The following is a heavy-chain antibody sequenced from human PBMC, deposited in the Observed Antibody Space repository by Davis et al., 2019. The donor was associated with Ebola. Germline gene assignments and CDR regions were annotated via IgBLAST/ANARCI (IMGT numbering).Heavy chain of an antibody. V-gene: IGHV3-23*01. CDR2: ISGSGGST. CDR1: GFTVSSNY. CDR3: ARGNRYCSGDTCANWFDP. D-gene: IGHD2-15*01. Sequence: PGGSLRLSCAASGFTVSSNYMSWVRQAPGKGLEWVSAISGSGGSTYYADSVKGRFTISRDNAKNTLYLQMNSLRAEDTAVYYCARGNRYCSGDTCANWFDPWGQGTLVTVSS. J-gene: IGHJ5*02.